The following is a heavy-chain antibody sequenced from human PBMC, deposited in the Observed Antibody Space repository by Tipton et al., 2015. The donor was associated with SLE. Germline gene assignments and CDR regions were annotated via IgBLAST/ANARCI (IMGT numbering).Heavy chain of an antibody. CDR1: GYSISSGYY. CDR3: ARDDLTVGAFDI. J-gene: IGHJ3*02. CDR2: LYHSGST. Sequence: TLSLTCAVSGYSISSGYYWGWIRQTPGKGLEWIASLYHSGSTFYNPSLKSRVTISVDTSKNQFSLKLSSVTAADTAVYYCARDDLTVGAFDIWSQGTMVTVSS. V-gene: IGHV4-38-2*02. D-gene: IGHD4-11*01.